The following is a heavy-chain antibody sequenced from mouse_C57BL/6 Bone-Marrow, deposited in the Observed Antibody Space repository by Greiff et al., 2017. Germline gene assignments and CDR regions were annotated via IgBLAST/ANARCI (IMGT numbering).Heavy chain of an antibody. D-gene: IGHD2-5*01. CDR2: ISDGGSYT. Sequence: DVQLVESGGGLVKPGGSLKLSCAASGFTFSSYAMSWVRQTPGKRLEWVATISDGGSYTYYPDNVKGRFTISRDKAKNNLYLQMSHLTSEDTAMYYCARVIIVRLDYWGQGTTLTVSS. J-gene: IGHJ2*01. CDR3: ARVIIVRLDY. CDR1: GFTFSSYA. V-gene: IGHV5-4*01.